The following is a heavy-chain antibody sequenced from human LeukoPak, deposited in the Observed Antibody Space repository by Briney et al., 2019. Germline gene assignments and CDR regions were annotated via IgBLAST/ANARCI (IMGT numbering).Heavy chain of an antibody. CDR1: GFTFNSYA. D-gene: IGHD4-17*01. J-gene: IGHJ4*02. CDR2: ISTDGGST. V-gene: IGHV3-64D*06. Sequence: PGGSLRLSCSASGFTFNSYAMHWVRQAPGKGLEYASSISTDGGSTYYADSVKGRFTISRDNSKNTPYLQMSSLRGEDTAVYYCVKRGRQGDYAYDYWGQGTLVTVSS. CDR3: VKRGRQGDYAYDY.